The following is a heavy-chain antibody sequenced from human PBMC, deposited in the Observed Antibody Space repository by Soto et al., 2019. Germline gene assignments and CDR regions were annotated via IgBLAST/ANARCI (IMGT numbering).Heavy chain of an antibody. D-gene: IGHD2-2*03. CDR2: INAGYGST. Sequence: QVKLAQSGTEVKKPGASVKVSCKASGYSFTYYAIHWVRQAPGQRLEWMGWINAGYGSTKYSQKFHGRVTISSTTSASPSLMALSRLRSEGSAVCFWVRTYKDQWIAACDVGGQGTMVTVSS. CDR1: GYSFTYYA. V-gene: IGHV1-3*01. CDR3: VRTYKDQWIAACDV. J-gene: IGHJ3*01.